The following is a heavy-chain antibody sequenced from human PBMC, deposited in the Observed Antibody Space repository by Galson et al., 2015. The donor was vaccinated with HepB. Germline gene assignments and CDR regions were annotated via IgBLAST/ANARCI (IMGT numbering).Heavy chain of an antibody. CDR2: ISSSSSYI. Sequence: SLRLSCAASGFTFSSYSMNWVRQAPGKGLEWVSSISSSSSYIYYADSVKGRFTISRDNAKNSLYLQMNSLRAEDTAVYYCAREFLKIGYYYYGMDVWGQGTTVTVSS. CDR3: AREFLKIGYYYYGMDV. J-gene: IGHJ6*02. D-gene: IGHD2/OR15-2a*01. CDR1: GFTFSSYS. V-gene: IGHV3-21*01.